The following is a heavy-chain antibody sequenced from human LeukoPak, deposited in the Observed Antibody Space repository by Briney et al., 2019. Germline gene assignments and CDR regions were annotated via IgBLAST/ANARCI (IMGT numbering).Heavy chain of an antibody. Sequence: SETLSLTCAVSGGSISSYYWSWIRQPAGKGLEWIGRIYTSGSTNYNPSLKSRVTMSVDTSKNQFSLKLSSVTAADTAVYYCARVDLMGATDAFDIWGQGTMVTVSS. J-gene: IGHJ3*02. CDR1: GGSISSYY. V-gene: IGHV4-4*07. D-gene: IGHD1-26*01. CDR3: ARVDLMGATDAFDI. CDR2: IYTSGST.